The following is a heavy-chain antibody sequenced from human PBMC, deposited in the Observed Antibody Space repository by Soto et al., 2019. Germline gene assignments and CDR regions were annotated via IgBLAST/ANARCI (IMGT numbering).Heavy chain of an antibody. V-gene: IGHV1-69*02. Sequence: QVQLVQSGAEVKKPGSSVKVSCKASGGTFSSYTISWVRQAPGQGLGWMGRIIPILGIANYAQKFQGRVTITADKSTSTAYMELSSLRSEDTAVYYCASLWYGAPTSYGMDVWGQGTTVTVSS. J-gene: IGHJ6*02. CDR2: IIPILGIA. CDR3: ASLWYGAPTSYGMDV. D-gene: IGHD4-17*01. CDR1: GGTFSSYT.